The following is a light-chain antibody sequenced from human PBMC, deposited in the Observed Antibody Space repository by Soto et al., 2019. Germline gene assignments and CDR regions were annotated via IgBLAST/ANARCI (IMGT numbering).Light chain of an antibody. CDR2: STD. CDR1: SSNIASRS. J-gene: IGLJ3*02. Sequence: QAVVTQPPSASATPGQRVTISCSGSSSNIASRSVYWYQQLPGTAPKLLMYSTDLRPSGVPDRFSGSKSGTTASLAISGVQSEDEADYYCSTWDVSLNGGVFGGGTKLTVL. CDR3: STWDVSLNGGV. V-gene: IGLV1-44*01.